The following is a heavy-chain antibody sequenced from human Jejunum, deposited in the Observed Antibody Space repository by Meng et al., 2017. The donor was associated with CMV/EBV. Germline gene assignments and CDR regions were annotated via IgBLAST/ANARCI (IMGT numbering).Heavy chain of an antibody. CDR3: ARDRTSVVVPAALLY. Sequence: FTVSRYPMHGVRQAPGKGLAWVAVISYDGDNKYYADSVKDRFTISRDNSNNTLYLQLDSLRAEDTAVYYCARDRTSVVVPAALLYWGQGTRVTVSS. V-gene: IGHV3-30-3*01. J-gene: IGHJ4*02. D-gene: IGHD2-2*01. CDR1: FTVSRYP. CDR2: ISYDGDNK.